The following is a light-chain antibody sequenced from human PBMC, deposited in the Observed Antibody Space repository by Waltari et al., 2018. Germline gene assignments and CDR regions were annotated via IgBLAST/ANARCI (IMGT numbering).Light chain of an antibody. V-gene: IGKV1-39*01. Sequence: DIQMTQSPSSLSASVGDRVTVTCRASQNINSCLNWYQQIPGKHPKLLIFAASRLQRGVPSRFSGSGSGTDFTLTISSLLPEDFATYYCQQSDDTPYTVGQGTKLQIK. CDR1: QNINSC. J-gene: IGKJ2*01. CDR3: QQSDDTPYT. CDR2: AAS.